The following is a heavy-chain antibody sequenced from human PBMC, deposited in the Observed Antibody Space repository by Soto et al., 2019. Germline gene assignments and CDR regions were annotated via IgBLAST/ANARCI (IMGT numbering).Heavy chain of an antibody. D-gene: IGHD2-21*01. CDR1: GFTFSNAW. Sequence: GGSLRLSWAASGFTFSNAWMNWGRQAPGKGLEWVGRIKSKTDGGTTDYAAPVKGRFTISRDDSKNTLYLQMKSLKTEETAVDYCSTDQYCCGDCYNYFHYWGQGTLVTVSS. V-gene: IGHV3-15*07. CDR3: STDQYCCGDCYNYFHY. CDR2: IKSKTDGGTT. J-gene: IGHJ4*02.